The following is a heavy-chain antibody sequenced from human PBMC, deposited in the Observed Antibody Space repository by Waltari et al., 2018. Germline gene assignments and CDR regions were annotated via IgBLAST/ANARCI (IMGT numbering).Heavy chain of an antibody. Sequence: QVQLQESGPGLVKPSQTLSLTCTVSGGSIRSGSYSWSWNRPPAGKGLEWIGRIYTSGSTNYNPSLKSRVTISVDTSKNQFSLKLSSVTAADTAVYYCARTLLGYSYGLVPRDYWGQGTLVTVSS. D-gene: IGHD5-18*01. J-gene: IGHJ4*02. CDR2: IYTSGST. CDR1: GGSIRSGSYS. CDR3: ARTLLGYSYGLVPRDY. V-gene: IGHV4-61*02.